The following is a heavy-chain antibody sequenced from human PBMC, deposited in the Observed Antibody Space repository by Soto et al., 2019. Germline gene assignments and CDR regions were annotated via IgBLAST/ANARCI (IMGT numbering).Heavy chain of an antibody. J-gene: IGHJ4*02. Sequence: GESLKISCAASGFTFSSYSMNWVRQAPGKGLEWVSSISSSSSYIYYADSVKGRFTISRDNAKNSLYLQMNSLRAEDTAVYYCAREAPAAYYFDYWGQGTLVTVSS. D-gene: IGHD6-13*01. V-gene: IGHV3-21*01. CDR2: ISSSSSYI. CDR1: GFTFSSYS. CDR3: AREAPAAYYFDY.